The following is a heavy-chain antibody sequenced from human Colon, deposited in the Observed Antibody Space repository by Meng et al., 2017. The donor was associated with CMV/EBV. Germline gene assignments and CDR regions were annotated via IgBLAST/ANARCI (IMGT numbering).Heavy chain of an antibody. CDR2: IYSGGST. D-gene: IGHD1-26*01. CDR3: ARGYSGTSS. J-gene: IGHJ4*02. V-gene: IGHV3-66*01. Sequence: ESGGYLVQQWVPLRRSCAASGFTVSSTHMSWGRQAPGKGLEWVSVIYSGGSTFYADSVKGRFTISRDNSKNTLYLQMNSLSAEDTAVYYCARGYSGTSSWGQGTLVTVSS. CDR1: GFTVSSTH.